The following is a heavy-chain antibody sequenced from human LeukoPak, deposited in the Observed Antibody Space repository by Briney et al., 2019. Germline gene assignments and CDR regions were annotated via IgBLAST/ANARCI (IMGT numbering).Heavy chain of an antibody. CDR3: AAVDGYAQRD. J-gene: IGHJ4*02. V-gene: IGHV3-74*01. CDR2: ITRDGSST. Sequence: GGSLRLSCAASGFTFSSYWMHWVRQGPGKGLVWVSRITRDGSSTSYADSVKGRFTISRDNAKNTLYLQMNSLRAEDTAVYYCAAVDGYAQRDWGQGTLVTVSS. CDR1: GFTFSSYW. D-gene: IGHD5-12*01.